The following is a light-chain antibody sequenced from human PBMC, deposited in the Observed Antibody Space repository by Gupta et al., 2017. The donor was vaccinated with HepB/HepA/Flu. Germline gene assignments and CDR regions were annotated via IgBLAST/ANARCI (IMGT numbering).Light chain of an antibody. CDR1: SSDVGGYNY. V-gene: IGLV2-8*01. Sequence: QSALTQTPSASGSPGQPVTISCTGTSSDVGGYNYVSWYQLHPGKAPKLMIYDVTNRPSGVPDRFSGSKSGNTASLTVSGLQAEDEADYYCSAYAGSNNFVFGTGTKVTVL. CDR3: SAYAGSNNFV. CDR2: DVT. J-gene: IGLJ1*01.